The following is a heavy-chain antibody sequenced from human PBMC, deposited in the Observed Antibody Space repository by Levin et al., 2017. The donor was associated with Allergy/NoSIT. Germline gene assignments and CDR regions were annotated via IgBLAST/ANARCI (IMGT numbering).Heavy chain of an antibody. V-gene: IGHV3-21*01. J-gene: IGHJ3*02. D-gene: IGHD6-6*01. CDR2: ISSSSTYI. CDR3: ASDGSYDTLDN. Sequence: GESLKISCAASGFTFSGYTLNWVRQAPGKGLEWVSSISSSSTYIYYADSLKGRFTISRDDAKNSLSLQMNSLRVEDTAVYYCASDGSYDTLDNWGQGTMVTVSS. CDR1: GFTFSGYT.